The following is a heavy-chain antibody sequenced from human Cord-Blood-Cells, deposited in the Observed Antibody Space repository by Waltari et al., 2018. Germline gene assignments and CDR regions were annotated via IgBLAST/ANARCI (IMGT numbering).Heavy chain of an antibody. CDR1: GGSISSGDYY. V-gene: IGHV4-30-4*08. Sequence: QVQLQESGPGLVKPSQTLSLTCTVSGGSISSGDYYWRWIRQPPGKGLEWIGYIYYSGSTYYNPSLKSRVTISVDTSKNQFSLKLSSVTAADTAVYYCAGGCSSTSCYNWFDPWGQGTLVTVSS. D-gene: IGHD2-2*01. CDR2: IYYSGST. CDR3: AGGCSSTSCYNWFDP. J-gene: IGHJ5*02.